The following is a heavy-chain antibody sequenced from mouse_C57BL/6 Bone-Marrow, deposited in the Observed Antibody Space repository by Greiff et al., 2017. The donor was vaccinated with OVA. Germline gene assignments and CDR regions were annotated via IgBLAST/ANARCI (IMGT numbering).Heavy chain of an antibody. J-gene: IGHJ3*01. CDR2: IYPGDGDT. D-gene: IGHD2-3*01. CDR3: ARRSYDGYSAWFAY. CDR1: GYAFSSYW. V-gene: IGHV1-80*01. Sequence: QVQLQQSGAELVKPGASVKISCKASGYAFSSYWMNWVKQRPGKGLEWIGQIYPGDGDTNYNGKFKGKATLTADKSSSTAYMQLSSLTSEDSAVYFCARRSYDGYSAWFAYWGQGTLVTVSA.